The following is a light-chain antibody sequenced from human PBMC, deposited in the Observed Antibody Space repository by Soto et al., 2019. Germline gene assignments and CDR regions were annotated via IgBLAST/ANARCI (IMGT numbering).Light chain of an antibody. Sequence: AIEMTQSPSSLSASVGDRVTITCRSSQAIGSDLAWYQQRPGKAPKLLIYGVSSLKNGVPSRFSGSGSGTDFTLTISSLQPEDFATYYCLQDHNLLTFGGGTKVETK. CDR3: LQDHNLLT. J-gene: IGKJ4*01. CDR1: QAIGSD. CDR2: GVS. V-gene: IGKV1-6*01.